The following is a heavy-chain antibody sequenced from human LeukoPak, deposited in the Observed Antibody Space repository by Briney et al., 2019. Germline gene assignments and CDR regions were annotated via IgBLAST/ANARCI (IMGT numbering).Heavy chain of an antibody. CDR2: INHSGST. D-gene: IGHD3-9*01. V-gene: IGHV4-34*01. CDR3: ARHDWTFDI. CDR1: GGSFSGYY. Sequence: PSETLSLTCAVYGGSFSGYYWSWIRQPPGKGLEWIGEINHSGSTNYNPSLKSRVTISVDTSKNQFSLKLSSVTAADTAVYYCARHDWTFDIWGQGTMVTASS. J-gene: IGHJ3*02.